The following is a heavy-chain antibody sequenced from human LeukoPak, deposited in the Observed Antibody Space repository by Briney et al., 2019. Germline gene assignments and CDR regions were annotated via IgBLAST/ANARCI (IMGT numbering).Heavy chain of an antibody. CDR3: ARVSMEWLFDY. J-gene: IGHJ4*02. V-gene: IGHV4-59*01. CDR2: IYYSGST. Sequence: SETLSLTCTVSGGSISSYSWSWIRQPPGKGLEWIGYIYYSGSTNYNPSLKSRVTISVDTSKNQFSLKLSSVTAADTAVYYCARVSMEWLFDYWGQGTLVTVSS. CDR1: GGSISSYS. D-gene: IGHD3-3*01.